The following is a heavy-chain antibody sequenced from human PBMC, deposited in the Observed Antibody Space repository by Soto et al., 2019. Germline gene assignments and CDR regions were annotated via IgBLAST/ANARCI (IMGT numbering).Heavy chain of an antibody. J-gene: IGHJ5*02. Sequence: QVQLQESGPGLVRPSQTLSLTCTVSGGSISSGDHYWSWISQPPGKGLEWMGYIYHSGSTHYNPSLNSRVTISIDTSTNRFSLNLTSVTAADTAVYFCARLRWETENNWFDPWGQGALVTVSS. CDR1: GGSISSGDHY. CDR2: IYHSGST. V-gene: IGHV4-30-4*01. D-gene: IGHD4-17*01. CDR3: ARLRWETENNWFDP.